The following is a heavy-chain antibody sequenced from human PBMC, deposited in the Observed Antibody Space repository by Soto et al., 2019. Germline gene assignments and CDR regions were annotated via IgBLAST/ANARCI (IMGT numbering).Heavy chain of an antibody. D-gene: IGHD3-10*01. Sequence: QITLKESGPTLVKPTQTLTLTCTFSGFSLSTSDVGVGWIRQPPGKALEWLALIYWNDDKRYSPSLKSRLTFTKDTAKHQVVLTMTNRYPVDTATYYCAHSQEAGGFDYWGQGTPVTVSS. CDR1: GFSLSTSDVG. CDR2: IYWNDDK. J-gene: IGHJ4*02. CDR3: AHSQEAGGFDY. V-gene: IGHV2-5*01.